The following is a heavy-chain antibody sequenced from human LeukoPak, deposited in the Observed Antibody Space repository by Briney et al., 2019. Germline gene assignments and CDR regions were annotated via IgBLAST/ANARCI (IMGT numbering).Heavy chain of an antibody. CDR1: RFTFSSYS. Sequence: GGSLRLSCAASRFTFSSYSMNWVRQAPGKGLEWVSSISSSSSYIYYADSVKGRFTISRDNAKNTLYLQMNSLRAEDTAVYYCARAQWLDSFDYWGQGTLVTVSS. V-gene: IGHV3-21*01. D-gene: IGHD6-19*01. J-gene: IGHJ4*02. CDR2: ISSSSSYI. CDR3: ARAQWLDSFDY.